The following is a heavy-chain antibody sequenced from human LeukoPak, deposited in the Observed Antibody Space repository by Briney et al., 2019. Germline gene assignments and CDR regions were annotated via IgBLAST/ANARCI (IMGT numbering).Heavy chain of an antibody. CDR1: GYSISSGNY. D-gene: IGHD6-13*01. CDR2: IYHSGST. J-gene: IGHJ5*02. CDR3: ARAYSSSWYFNWFDP. V-gene: IGHV4-38-2*02. Sequence: PSETLSLTCSVSGYSISSGNYWGWIRQPPGKGLEWIGSIYHSGSTYYNSSLKSRVTISIDTSKNQFSLKLSSVTAADTAVYYCARAYSSSWYFNWFDPWGQGTLVTVSS.